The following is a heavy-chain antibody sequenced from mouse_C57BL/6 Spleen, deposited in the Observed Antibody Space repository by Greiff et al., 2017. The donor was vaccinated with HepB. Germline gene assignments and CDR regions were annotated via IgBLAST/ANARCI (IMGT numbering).Heavy chain of an antibody. V-gene: IGHV1-26*01. CDR3: ARSHYYGSRREFAY. CDR2: INPNNGGT. Sequence: VQLQQSGPELVKPGASVKISCKASGYTFTDYYMNWVKQSHGKSLEWIGDINPNNGGTSYNQKFKGKATLTVDKSSSTAYMELRSLTSEDSAVYYCARSHYYGSRREFAYWGQGTLVTVSA. J-gene: IGHJ3*01. CDR1: GYTFTDYY. D-gene: IGHD1-1*01.